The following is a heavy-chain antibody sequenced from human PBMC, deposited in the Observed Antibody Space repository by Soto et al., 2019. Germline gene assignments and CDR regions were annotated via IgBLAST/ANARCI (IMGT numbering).Heavy chain of an antibody. V-gene: IGHV3-33*01. CDR3: ARDRGMVEFAQTFDY. D-gene: IGHD3-3*01. CDR2: IWYDGSNK. J-gene: IGHJ4*02. CDR1: GFTFSSYG. Sequence: GGSLRLSCAASGFTFSSYGMHWVRQAPGKGLEWVAVIWYDGSNKYYADSVKGRFTISRDNSKNTLYLQMNSLRAEDTAVYYCARDRGMVEFAQTFDYWGQGTLVTVSS.